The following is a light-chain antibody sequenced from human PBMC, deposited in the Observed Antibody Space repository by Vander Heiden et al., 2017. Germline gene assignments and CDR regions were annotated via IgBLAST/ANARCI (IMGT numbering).Light chain of an antibody. CDR2: KVS. Sequence: DVVMTQSPLSLPVTLGQPASISCRSSQSLVYSDGNTYLNWFRQRRGQSPRRLMYKVSTRDSGVPDRVSGSGSGTDFTLKISRVEAEDVGVYYCMQGRHWPVTFGQGTKVEIK. CDR1: QSLVYSDGNTY. V-gene: IGKV2-30*01. CDR3: MQGRHWPVT. J-gene: IGKJ1*01.